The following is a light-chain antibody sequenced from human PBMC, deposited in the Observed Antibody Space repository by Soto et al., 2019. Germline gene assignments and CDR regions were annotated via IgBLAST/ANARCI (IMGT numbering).Light chain of an antibody. V-gene: IGKV4-1*01. CDR2: WAS. CDR1: QNVLYSSNNKNY. Sequence: DIVMTQSPDSLAVSLGERATINCKSSQNVLYSSNNKNYLAWYQQKPGQPPKLLIYWASTRESGVPDRFSGSGSGTDFTLTISSLQAEDVAVYYCQQYYSSPGTSGQGTKVEIK. J-gene: IGKJ1*01. CDR3: QQYYSSPGT.